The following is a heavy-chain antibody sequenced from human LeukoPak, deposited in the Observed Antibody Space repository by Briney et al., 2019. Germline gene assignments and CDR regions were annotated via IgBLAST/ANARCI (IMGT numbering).Heavy chain of an antibody. J-gene: IGHJ4*02. V-gene: IGHV3-30-3*01. CDR1: GFTFSSYA. D-gene: IGHD5-24*01. CDR3: AGDGYNYY. CDR2: ISYDGSNK. Sequence: GGSLRLSCAASGFTFSSYAMHWVRQAPGKGLEWVAVISYDGSNKYYADSVKGRFTISRDNSKNTLYLQMNSLRAEDTAVYYCAGDGYNYYWGQGTLVTASS.